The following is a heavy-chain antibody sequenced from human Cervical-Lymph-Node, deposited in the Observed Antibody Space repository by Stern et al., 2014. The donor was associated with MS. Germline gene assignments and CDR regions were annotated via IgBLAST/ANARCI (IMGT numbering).Heavy chain of an antibody. Sequence: VQLGQSGAEVKKPGSSVKVSCKASGGTFSSYAISWVRQAPGQGLEWMGGIIPIFGTANYAQKFQGRVTITADESTSTAYMELSSLRSEDTAVYYCARDLLLWFGELGDAFDIWGQGTMVTVSS. CDR1: GGTFSSYA. J-gene: IGHJ3*02. CDR3: ARDLLLWFGELGDAFDI. D-gene: IGHD3-10*01. CDR2: IIPIFGTA. V-gene: IGHV1-69*01.